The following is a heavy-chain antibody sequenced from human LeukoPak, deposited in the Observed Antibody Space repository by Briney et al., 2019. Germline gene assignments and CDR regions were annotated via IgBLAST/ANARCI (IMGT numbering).Heavy chain of an antibody. CDR1: GGSIRDYY. CDR2: IYSSGST. Sequence: NPSETLSLTCTVSGGSIRDYYWSWIRQPAGKGLEWIGRIYSSGSTGYNPSLKSRVTLSVDTSKNEVSLRLSSVTAADTAVYYCARDHTMMWGRFDSWGQGALVTVSS. V-gene: IGHV4-4*07. CDR3: ARDHTMMWGRFDS. J-gene: IGHJ5*01. D-gene: IGHD3-22*01.